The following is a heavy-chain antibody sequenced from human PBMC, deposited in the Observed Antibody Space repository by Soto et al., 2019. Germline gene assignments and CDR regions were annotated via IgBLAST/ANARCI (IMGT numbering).Heavy chain of an antibody. V-gene: IGHV3-30*18. Sequence: QVHLVESGGGVVQPGRSLRLSCVASGFTFSTFAMHWVRQAPGKGLEWVAVISYDGSKTYYVDSVKGRFTISRDNSENTLYLQMNSLSVEDTAVYYCAKDISSYSGSYTYYFDCWGQGTLVTFSS. CDR2: ISYDGSKT. CDR1: GFTFSTFA. J-gene: IGHJ4*02. CDR3: AKDISSYSGSYTYYFDC. D-gene: IGHD1-26*01.